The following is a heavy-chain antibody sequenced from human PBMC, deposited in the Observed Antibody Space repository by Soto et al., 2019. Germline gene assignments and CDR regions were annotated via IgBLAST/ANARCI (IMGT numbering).Heavy chain of an antibody. J-gene: IGHJ4*02. CDR1: GYTFTSHD. CDR3: ARRNSGYYARFDY. V-gene: IGHV1-8*01. D-gene: IGHD4-17*01. CDR2: MNPTSVNT. Sequence: QVQLVQSGAEVKKSGASVKVSCKASGYTFTSHDINWVRQATGQGLGWMGWMNPTSVNTGYAQKFQGIVTMTRNTSISTPYMELGSLRSEHTSVYYCARRNSGYYARFDYWSQGTLGTVSS.